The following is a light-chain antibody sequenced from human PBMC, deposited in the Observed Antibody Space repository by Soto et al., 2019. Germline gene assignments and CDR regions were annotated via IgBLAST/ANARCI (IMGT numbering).Light chain of an antibody. J-gene: IGLJ1*01. CDR1: SSDVGGYEY. CDR3: CSYAGSYTFV. Sequence: QSALTQPRSVSGSPGQSVTISCTGTSSDVGGYEYVSWYQQHPGKAPKLMIYDVSKRPSGVPDRFSGSTSGNTASLTISGLQAEDEADYYCCSYAGSYTFVFGTGTKVTVL. CDR2: DVS. V-gene: IGLV2-11*01.